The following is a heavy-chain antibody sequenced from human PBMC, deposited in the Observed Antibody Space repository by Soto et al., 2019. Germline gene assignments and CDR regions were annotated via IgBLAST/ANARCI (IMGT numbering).Heavy chain of an antibody. CDR3: AGVSVRFLEWLGSEG. D-gene: IGHD3-3*01. CDR1: GGTFSSYA. CDR2: IIPIFGTA. J-gene: IGHJ4*02. Sequence: QVQLVQSGAEVTKPGSSVKVSCKASGGTFSSYAISWVRQAPGQGLEWLGGIIPIFGTANYAQKFQGRVTITADESTSTAYMELRSLRSDDTAVHYCAGVSVRFLEWLGSEGWGQGTLVTVSS. V-gene: IGHV1-69*12.